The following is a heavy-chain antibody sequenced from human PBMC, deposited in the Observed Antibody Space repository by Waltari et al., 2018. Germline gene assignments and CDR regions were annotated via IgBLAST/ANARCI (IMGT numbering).Heavy chain of an antibody. CDR1: GYSFTSYW. V-gene: IGHV5-51*01. D-gene: IGHD5-12*01. CDR2: IYPVDSDT. J-gene: IGHJ4*02. Sequence: EVQLVQSGAEVKKPGESLKISCKGSGYSFTSYWIGWVRQMPGNGLEWMWIIYPVDSDTRYSPAFPGKVNISADKSISTAYLKMSSLKASDTAMYYCARQSKEGRDGYMVFDYWGQGTLVTVSS. CDR3: ARQSKEGRDGYMVFDY.